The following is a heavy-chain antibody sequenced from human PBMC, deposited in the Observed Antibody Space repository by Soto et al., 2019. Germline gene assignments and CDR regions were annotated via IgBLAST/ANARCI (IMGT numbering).Heavy chain of an antibody. CDR2: INHSGST. Sequence: SETLSLTCAVYGGSFSGYYWSWIRQPPGKGLEWIGEINHSGSTNYNPSLKSRVTISVDTSKNQFSLKLSSVTTADTAVYYCAREDSSWYGYWFDPWGQGTLVTVSS. D-gene: IGHD6-13*01. CDR1: GGSFSGYY. CDR3: AREDSSWYGYWFDP. J-gene: IGHJ5*02. V-gene: IGHV4-34*01.